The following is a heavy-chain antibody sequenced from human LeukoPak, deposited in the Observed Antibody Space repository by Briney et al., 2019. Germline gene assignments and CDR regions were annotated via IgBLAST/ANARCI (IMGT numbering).Heavy chain of an antibody. J-gene: IGHJ4*02. D-gene: IGHD3-3*01. CDR1: GFTFSNYW. CDR2: INTDGSST. Sequence: QTGGSLRLSCAASGFTFSNYWMHWVRQAPGKGLVWVSRINTDGSSTSYADSVKGRFTISRDNAKNTLYLQMNSLRAEDTAVYYCARDFTIFGVSFDYWGQGTLVTVSS. V-gene: IGHV3-74*01. CDR3: ARDFTIFGVSFDY.